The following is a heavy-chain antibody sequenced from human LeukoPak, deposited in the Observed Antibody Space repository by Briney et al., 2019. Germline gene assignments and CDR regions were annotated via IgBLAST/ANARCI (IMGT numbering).Heavy chain of an antibody. CDR1: GGTFSSYA. Sequence: SVKVSCKASGGTFSSYAISWVRQAPGQGLEWMGGIIPVFGTANYAQKFQGRVTITADESTSTAYMELSSLRSEDTAVYYCARDDGYYYDSSGPFDYWGQGTLVTVSS. D-gene: IGHD3-22*01. CDR3: ARDDGYYYDSSGPFDY. V-gene: IGHV1-69*13. J-gene: IGHJ4*02. CDR2: IIPVFGTA.